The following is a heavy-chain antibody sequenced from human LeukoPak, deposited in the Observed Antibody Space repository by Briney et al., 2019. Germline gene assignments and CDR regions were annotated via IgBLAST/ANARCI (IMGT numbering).Heavy chain of an antibody. CDR1: GFTFSSYA. CDR2: ISGSGGST. V-gene: IGHV3-23*01. J-gene: IGHJ4*02. Sequence: GGSLRLSCAASGFTFSSYAMSWVRQAPGKGLEWVSAISGSGGSTYYADSVKGRFTISRDNSKNTLYLQVNSLRAEDTAVYYCAKDQSHYYDSSGYYQNWGQGTLVTVSS. CDR3: AKDQSHYYDSSGYYQN. D-gene: IGHD3-22*01.